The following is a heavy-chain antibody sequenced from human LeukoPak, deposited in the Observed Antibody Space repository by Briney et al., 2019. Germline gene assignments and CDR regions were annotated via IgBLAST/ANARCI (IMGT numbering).Heavy chain of an antibody. V-gene: IGHV3-23*01. D-gene: IGHD2-8*01. CDR2: ISGSGGST. CDR1: GFTFSSYA. Sequence: PGGSLRLSCAASGFTFSSYAMSWVRQAPGKGLEWVSAISGSGGSTYYADFVKGRFTISRDNSKNTLYLQMNSLRAEDTAVYYCAKDSSDIVLMVYAINDYWGQGTLVTVSS. CDR3: AKDSSDIVLMVYAINDY. J-gene: IGHJ4*02.